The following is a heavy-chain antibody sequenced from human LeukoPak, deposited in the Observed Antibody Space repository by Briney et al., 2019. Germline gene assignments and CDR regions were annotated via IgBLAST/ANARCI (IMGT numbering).Heavy chain of an antibody. V-gene: IGHV3-11*04. CDR1: GFTFSDYY. CDR3: ASLYCSGGSCYSEFAFDI. CDR2: ISSSGSTI. Sequence: PGGSLRLSCAASGFTFSDYYMSWIRQAPGKGLEWVSYISSSGSTIYYADSVKGRFTISRDNAKNSLYLQMNSLRAEDTAVYYCASLYCSGGSCYSEFAFDIWGQGTMVTVSS. D-gene: IGHD2-15*01. J-gene: IGHJ3*02.